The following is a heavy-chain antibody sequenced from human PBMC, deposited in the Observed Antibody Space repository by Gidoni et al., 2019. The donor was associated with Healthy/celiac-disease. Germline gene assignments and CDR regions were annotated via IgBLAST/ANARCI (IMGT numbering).Heavy chain of an antibody. CDR3: AKGIAAAGTLFDY. Sequence: EVQLVESGGGLVQPGRSLRLSCAASGFTFDDYAMHWVRQAPGKGLEWVSGISWNSGSIGYADSVKGRFTISRDNAKNSLYLQMNSLRAEDTALYYCAKGIAAAGTLFDYWGQGTLVTVSS. CDR1: GFTFDDYA. J-gene: IGHJ4*02. CDR2: ISWNSGSI. V-gene: IGHV3-9*01. D-gene: IGHD6-13*01.